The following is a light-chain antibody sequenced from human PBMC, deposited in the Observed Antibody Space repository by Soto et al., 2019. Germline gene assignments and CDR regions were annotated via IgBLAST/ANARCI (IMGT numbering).Light chain of an antibody. CDR1: QGISSY. Sequence: IQLTQSPSSLCASVGDRVTITCRASQGISSYLAWYQQKPGKAPKLLIYAASTLQSGVPSRFSGSGSGTDFTLTISSLQPEDFATYYCQQLNSYPPTFGPGTNVDIK. CDR3: QQLNSYPPT. V-gene: IGKV1-9*01. CDR2: AAS. J-gene: IGKJ3*01.